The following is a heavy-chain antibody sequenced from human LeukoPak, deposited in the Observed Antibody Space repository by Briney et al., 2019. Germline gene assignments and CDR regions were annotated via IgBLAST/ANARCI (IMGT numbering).Heavy chain of an antibody. Sequence: GGSLRLSCAASGFTFSSYGMHWVRQAPGKGLEWVAFTRYDGSNKYYADSVKGRFTISRDNSKNTLYLQMNSLRAEDTAVYYCAKGGIVVVPAAFFDYWGQGTLLTVSS. CDR3: AKGGIVVVPAAFFDY. CDR1: GFTFSSYG. CDR2: TRYDGSNK. D-gene: IGHD2-2*01. J-gene: IGHJ4*02. V-gene: IGHV3-30*02.